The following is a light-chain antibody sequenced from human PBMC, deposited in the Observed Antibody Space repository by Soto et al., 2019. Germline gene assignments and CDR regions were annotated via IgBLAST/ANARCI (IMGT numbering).Light chain of an antibody. V-gene: IGLV2-14*01. CDR2: DFS. Sequence: QSALTQPAPVSESPGQSITISCTGTSSDDGGYNYVSWYQQHPGKAPKLMIYDFSNRPSGVTNRFSGSKSSNTATLTISGLQAEHEDDYYCSSYTSSITLRVFGGGTKRTVL. CDR1: SSDDGGYNY. J-gene: IGLJ2*01. CDR3: SSYTSSITLRV.